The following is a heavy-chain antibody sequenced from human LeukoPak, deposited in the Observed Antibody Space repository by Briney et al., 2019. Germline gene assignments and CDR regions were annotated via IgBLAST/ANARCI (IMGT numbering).Heavy chain of an antibody. J-gene: IGHJ4*02. CDR3: ARDLDWILFDY. V-gene: IGHV3-74*03. Sequence: GGSLRLSCAASGFTFSTYWMHWVRQAPGKGLVWVSRIRPEGTTTAYADSVKGRFTISRDNAKNTLFLQMNSLSAEDTAVYYCARDLDWILFDYWGQGTLVTVSS. CDR2: IRPEGTTT. CDR1: GFTFSTYW. D-gene: IGHD3-9*01.